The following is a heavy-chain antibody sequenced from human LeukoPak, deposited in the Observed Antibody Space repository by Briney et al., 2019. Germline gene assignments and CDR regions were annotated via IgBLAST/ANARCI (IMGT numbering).Heavy chain of an antibody. V-gene: IGHV1-18*01. Sequence: ASVKVSCKASGYTFTSYGISWVRQAPGQGLEWMGWISAYNGNTHYAQKLQGRVTMTTDTSTSTVYMELRSLRSDDTAVYYCARDGHRRYYYNGSGYYRGDYWGQGTLVTVSS. CDR1: GYTFTSYG. J-gene: IGHJ4*02. CDR3: ARDGHRRYYYNGSGYYRGDY. D-gene: IGHD3-22*01. CDR2: ISAYNGNT.